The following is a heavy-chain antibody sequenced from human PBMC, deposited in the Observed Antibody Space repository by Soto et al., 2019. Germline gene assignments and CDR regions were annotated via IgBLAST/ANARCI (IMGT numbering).Heavy chain of an antibody. CDR2: IIPIFGTA. Sequence: WASVKVSCKASGGTFSSYAISWVRQAPGQGLEWMGGIIPIFGTANYAQKFKGRVTITADKSTSTAYMELSSLRSEDTAVYYCARVPIVVVVAATRRNYYYGMDVWGQGTTVTVSS. D-gene: IGHD2-15*01. CDR3: ARVPIVVVVAATRRNYYYGMDV. CDR1: GGTFSSYA. J-gene: IGHJ6*02. V-gene: IGHV1-69*06.